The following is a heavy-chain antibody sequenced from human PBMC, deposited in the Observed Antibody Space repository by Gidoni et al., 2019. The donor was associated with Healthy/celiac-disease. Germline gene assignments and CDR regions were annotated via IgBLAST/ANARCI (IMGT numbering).Heavy chain of an antibody. CDR1: GYTFTSYG. CDR2: ISAYNGNT. Sequence: QVQLVQSGAEVKKPGASVKVSCKASGYTFTSYGISWVRQAPGQGLEWMGWISAYNGNTNYAQKLQGRVTMTTDTSTSTAYMELRSLRSDDTAVYYCARGTQDGGYFDWLPPDDAFDIWGQGTMVTVSS. CDR3: ARGTQDGGYFDWLPPDDAFDI. J-gene: IGHJ3*02. V-gene: IGHV1-18*01. D-gene: IGHD3-9*01.